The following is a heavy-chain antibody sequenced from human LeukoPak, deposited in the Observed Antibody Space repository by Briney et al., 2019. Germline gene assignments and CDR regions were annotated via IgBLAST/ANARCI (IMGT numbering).Heavy chain of an antibody. CDR1: GYTFTGYY. J-gene: IGHJ4*02. D-gene: IGHD6-19*01. CDR3: ATGVRTEAVAGVGDY. CDR2: INPNSGGT. Sequence: ASVKVSCKASGYTFTGYYMHWVRQAPGQGLEWMGRINPNSGGTNYAQKFQGRVTMTRDASISTAYMELSSLRSEDTAVYYCATGVRTEAVAGVGDYWGQGTLVTVSS. V-gene: IGHV1-2*06.